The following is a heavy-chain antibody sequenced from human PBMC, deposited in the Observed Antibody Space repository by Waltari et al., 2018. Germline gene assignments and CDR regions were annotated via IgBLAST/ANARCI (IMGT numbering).Heavy chain of an antibody. V-gene: IGHV3-9*01. CDR1: GFTFDVYA. J-gene: IGHJ3*01. CDR3: LKKNDEVYDRNGLVYDAFDV. Sequence: EVQLVESGGGLVPPGRSLRLSCAASGFTFDVYALHWVRQAPGKGLEWVAGINWNSDSIGYGDSVKGRFTISRDNARNSLYLQMNSLTTEDTAVYYCLKKNDEVYDRNGLVYDAFDVWGQGTMVTVST. D-gene: IGHD3-22*01. CDR2: INWNSDSI.